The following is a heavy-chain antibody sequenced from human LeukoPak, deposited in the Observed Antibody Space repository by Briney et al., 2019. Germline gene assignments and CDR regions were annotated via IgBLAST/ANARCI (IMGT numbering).Heavy chain of an antibody. CDR1: GFAFSTYW. D-gene: IGHD3-3*01. J-gene: IGHJ3*01. Sequence: GGSLRLSCAASGFAFSTYWMHWVRQAPGKGLVWVSRINTDGSYTTYADSVKGRFTISRDNAKNTLYLQMSSLRAEDTAVYYCARVSRSVSTFGVVIIDAFDVWGQGTMVTVSS. CDR3: ARVSRSVSTFGVVIIDAFDV. V-gene: IGHV3-74*01. CDR2: INTDGSYT.